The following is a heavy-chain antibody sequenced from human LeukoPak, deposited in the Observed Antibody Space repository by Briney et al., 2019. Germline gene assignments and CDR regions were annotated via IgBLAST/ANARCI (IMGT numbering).Heavy chain of an antibody. CDR2: IGTAGDT. CDR1: GFTFSSYD. Sequence: GGSLRLSCAASGFTFSSYDIHWVRQPTGKGLDWVSGIGTAGDTYYPGSVKGRFTISRENAKNTLYLQMNSLRAEDTAVYYCAPTLPDFLFRDYWGQGTLVTVSS. V-gene: IGHV3-13*01. D-gene: IGHD3-3*01. CDR3: APTLPDFLFRDY. J-gene: IGHJ4*02.